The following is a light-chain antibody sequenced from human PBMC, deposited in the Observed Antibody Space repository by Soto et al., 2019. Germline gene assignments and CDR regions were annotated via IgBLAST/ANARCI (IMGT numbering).Light chain of an antibody. CDR1: QSVSSSY. CDR2: DAS. J-gene: IGKJ5*01. Sequence: EIVLTQSAGALSLSPGERATLSCRAIQSVSSSYLAWYQQKPGQAPRLLIYDASNRATGIPARFSGSGSGTDFTLTISSLEPEDFAVYYCQQYNTWRSISFGQGTRLEIK. CDR3: QQYNTWRSIS. V-gene: IGKV3-20*01.